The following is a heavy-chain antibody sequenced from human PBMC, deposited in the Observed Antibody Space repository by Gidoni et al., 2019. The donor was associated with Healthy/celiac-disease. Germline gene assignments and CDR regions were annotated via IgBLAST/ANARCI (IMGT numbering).Heavy chain of an antibody. CDR1: GFTFRAYY. J-gene: IGHJ4*02. Sequence: QVQLVESGGGLVKPGGSLRLSCAASGFTFRAYYMRWIRQAPGKGLEWVSYISSSVSTIYYADYVKGRFTISRDNAKNSLYLQMNSLRAEDTAVYYCAREPGLALNYYGSGRVRNYWGQGTLVTVSS. CDR3: AREPGLALNYYGSGRVRNY. CDR2: ISSSVSTI. V-gene: IGHV3-11*01. D-gene: IGHD3-10*01.